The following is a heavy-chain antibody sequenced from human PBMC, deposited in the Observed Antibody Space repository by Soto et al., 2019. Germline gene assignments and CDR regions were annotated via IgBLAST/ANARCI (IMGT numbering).Heavy chain of an antibody. CDR3: ARLPGSIGWDYLKPTMYYYYYGMDV. CDR2: IYPGDSDT. D-gene: IGHD6-19*01. V-gene: IGHV5-51*01. J-gene: IGHJ6*02. Sequence: GESLKLSCKGSGYSFTSYWIGWVRQMPGKGLEWMGIIYPGDSDTRYSPSFQGQVTISADKSISTAYLQWSSLKASDTAMYYCARLPGSIGWDYLKPTMYYYYYGMDVWGQGTTVPVSS. CDR1: GYSFTSYW.